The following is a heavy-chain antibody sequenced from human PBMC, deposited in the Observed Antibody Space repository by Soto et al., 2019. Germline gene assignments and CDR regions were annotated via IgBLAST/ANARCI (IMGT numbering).Heavy chain of an antibody. CDR3: ARRYFDNWFDP. Sequence: SETLSLTCTVSGGSISSSSYYWGWIRQPPGKGLEWIGSIYYSGSTYYNPSLKSRVTISVDTSKNQFSLKLSSVTAADTAVYYCARRYFDNWFDPWGQGTLVTVSS. V-gene: IGHV4-39*01. CDR2: IYYSGST. CDR1: GGSISSSSYY. J-gene: IGHJ5*02. D-gene: IGHD3-9*01.